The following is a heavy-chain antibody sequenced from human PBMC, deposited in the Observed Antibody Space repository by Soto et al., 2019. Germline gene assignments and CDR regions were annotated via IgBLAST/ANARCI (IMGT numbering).Heavy chain of an antibody. V-gene: IGHV1-46*01. CDR3: ASPHIASHYYYGMDV. Sequence: QVQLVQSGAEVKKPGASVKVSCKASGYTFTSYYMHWVRQAPGQGLEWMGRITPSGTTTDYAQKFQGRVTMTRDTSTSTYYMALSSLRSEDTAVYYCASPHIASHYYYGMDVWGQGTMVTVSS. J-gene: IGHJ6*02. CDR2: ITPSGTTT. D-gene: IGHD2-2*01. CDR1: GYTFTSYY.